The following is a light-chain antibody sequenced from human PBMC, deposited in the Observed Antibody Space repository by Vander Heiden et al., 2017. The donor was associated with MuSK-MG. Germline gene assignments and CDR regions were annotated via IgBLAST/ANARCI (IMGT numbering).Light chain of an antibody. J-gene: IGLJ2*01. CDR2: EDN. V-gene: IGLV1-51*01. CDR1: SSNIGSNS. Sequence: QSVLTQPPSVSAAPGQQVTLSCSGSSSNIGSNSGSWYQQFPGAAPKLLIHEDNQRPSGIPARFSAFKSGTSASLVITGLQTGDEANYFCGAWDNSLSVAFGGGTKVTVL. CDR3: GAWDNSLSVA.